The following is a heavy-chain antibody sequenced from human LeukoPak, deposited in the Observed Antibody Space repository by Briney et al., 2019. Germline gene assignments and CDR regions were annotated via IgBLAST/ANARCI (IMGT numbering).Heavy chain of an antibody. J-gene: IGHJ4*02. V-gene: IGHV3-21*01. CDR1: GFTFSGYS. CDR2: FGARSTSI. Sequence: GGSLRLSCTASGFTFSGYSMNWIRQAPGKGLEWVSSFGARSTSIYHAGSVKGRFAISRDNAKNSLYLQMNSLRAEDTALYYCAREVSEGFDFWGQGTLVTVSS. D-gene: IGHD3-22*01. CDR3: AREVSEGFDF.